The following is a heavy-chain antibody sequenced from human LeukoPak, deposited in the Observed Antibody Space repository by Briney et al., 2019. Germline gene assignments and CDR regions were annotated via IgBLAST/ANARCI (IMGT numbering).Heavy chain of an antibody. D-gene: IGHD1-26*01. CDR3: ARRVYSGSYNWYFDL. J-gene: IGHJ2*01. CDR2: ISYSGST. Sequence: PSETLSLTCTVSGGTNSTRTYYWGWIRQPPGKGLEWIGSISYSGSTYNDPSLKSRVTISVDTSKNQFSLKLSSVTAPDTAVYYCARRVYSGSYNWYFDLWGRGTLVPVSS. CDR1: GGTNSTRTYY. V-gene: IGHV4-39*01.